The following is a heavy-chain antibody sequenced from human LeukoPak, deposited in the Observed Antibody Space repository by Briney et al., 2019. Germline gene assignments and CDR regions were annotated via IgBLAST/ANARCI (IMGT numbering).Heavy chain of an antibody. CDR3: ARDHSGYDLNDAFDI. D-gene: IGHD5-12*01. J-gene: IGHJ3*02. Sequence: SETLSLTCTVSGGSISSYYWSWIRQPPGKGLEWIGYIYYSGSTNYNPSLKSRVTISVDTSKNQFSLKLSSVTAADTAVYYCARDHSGYDLNDAFDIWGQGTMVTVSS. V-gene: IGHV4-59*12. CDR1: GGSISSYY. CDR2: IYYSGST.